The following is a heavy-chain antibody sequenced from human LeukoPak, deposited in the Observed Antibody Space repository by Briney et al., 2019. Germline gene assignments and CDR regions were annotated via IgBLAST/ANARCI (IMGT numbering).Heavy chain of an antibody. CDR1: GYTFTSYG. Sequence: ASVKVSCKASGYTFTSYGISWVRQAPGQGLEWMGWISAYNGNTNYAQKLQGRVTMTTDTSTSTAYMELRSLRSDDTAVYYCTRESPSRLLHYYYYGMDVWGQGTTVTVSS. V-gene: IGHV1-18*01. D-gene: IGHD2-15*01. CDR3: TRESPSRLLHYYYYGMDV. CDR2: ISAYNGNT. J-gene: IGHJ6*02.